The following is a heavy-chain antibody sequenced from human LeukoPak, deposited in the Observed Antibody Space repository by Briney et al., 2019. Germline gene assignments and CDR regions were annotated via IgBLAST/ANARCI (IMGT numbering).Heavy chain of an antibody. Sequence: SQTLSLTCTVTGGSISSGGYYSSWIRQHPGKGLEWIGYIYYSGSTYYNPSLKRRVTISVDTSKNQFSLKLTSVTAADTAVYYCARVATFSSGYDDVEIDYWGQGTLVTVSS. J-gene: IGHJ4*02. V-gene: IGHV4-31*03. CDR3: ARVATFSSGYDDVEIDY. D-gene: IGHD5-12*01. CDR1: GGSISSGGYY. CDR2: IYYSGST.